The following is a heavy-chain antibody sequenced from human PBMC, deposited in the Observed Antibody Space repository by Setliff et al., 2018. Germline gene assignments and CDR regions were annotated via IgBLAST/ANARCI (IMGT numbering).Heavy chain of an antibody. V-gene: IGHV1-2*06. Sequence: ASVKVSCKASGYTFTGYYMYWVRQAPGQGLEWMGRINPSSGATIYAQKFQGRVTMTSDTSISTAYMELGRLRSDDTAMYFCARGLIVLPGPSGDMGYFDYWGQGTLVTVSS. CDR1: GYTFTGYY. D-gene: IGHD2-8*01. CDR3: ARGLIVLPGPSGDMGYFDY. CDR2: INPSSGAT. J-gene: IGHJ4*02.